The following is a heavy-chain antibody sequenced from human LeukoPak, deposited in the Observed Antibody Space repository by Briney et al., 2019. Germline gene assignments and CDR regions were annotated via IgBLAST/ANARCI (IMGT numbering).Heavy chain of an antibody. CDR1: GGSVTSTNW. CDR3: ASIDGYNFDY. J-gene: IGHJ4*02. CDR2: IYYSGST. V-gene: IGHV4-59*02. D-gene: IGHD5-24*01. Sequence: PSETLSLTCGVSGGSVTSTNWWTWVRQPPGKGLEWIGYIYYSGSTNYNPSLKSRVTISVDTSKNQFSLKLSSVTAADTAVYYCASIDGYNFDYWGQGTLVTVSS.